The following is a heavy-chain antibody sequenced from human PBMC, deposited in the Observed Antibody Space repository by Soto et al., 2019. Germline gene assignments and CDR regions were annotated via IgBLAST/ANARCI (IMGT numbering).Heavy chain of an antibody. CDR2: IFPSGSP. Sequence: QVQLQESGPGLVKPSGTLSLTCAVSGGSISSNNWWSWVRQAPGPGMEWIGDIFPSGSPNYNPSLKSRVTISVDKSKNQFSLKLSSVTAADSAMYYCARLFCSSSSCLTPSWFDPWGQGTRVTVSS. J-gene: IGHJ5*02. D-gene: IGHD2-2*01. CDR1: GGSISSNNW. CDR3: ARLFCSSSSCLTPSWFDP. V-gene: IGHV4-4*02.